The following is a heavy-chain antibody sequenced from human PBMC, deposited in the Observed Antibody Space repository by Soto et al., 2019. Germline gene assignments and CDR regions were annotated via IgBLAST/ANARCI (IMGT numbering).Heavy chain of an antibody. J-gene: IGHJ6*02. Sequence: GGSLRLSCAASGFTVSSNYMSWVRQAPGKGLEWVSVIYSGGSTYYADSVKDRFTISRDNSKNTLYLQMNNLRVDDTAVYFCAKGVLSFHYGMEVWGQGATVTVSS. CDR1: GFTVSSNY. CDR3: AKGVLSFHYGMEV. D-gene: IGHD3-10*01. V-gene: IGHV3-53*01. CDR2: IYSGGST.